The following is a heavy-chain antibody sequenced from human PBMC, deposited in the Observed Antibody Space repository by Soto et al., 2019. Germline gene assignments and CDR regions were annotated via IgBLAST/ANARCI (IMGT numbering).Heavy chain of an antibody. D-gene: IGHD2-15*01. CDR3: ARQLFIRAFDV. CDR2: IYYSGST. J-gene: IGHJ3*01. V-gene: IGHV4-59*08. CDR1: GASISSYY. Sequence: SETLSLTCTVSGASISSYYWSWIRQPPGKGLEWIGYIYYSGSTNYNPSLKSRVTISVDTSKNQFSLRLSSVTAADTALYHGARQLFIRAFDVWGQGTMVTVSS.